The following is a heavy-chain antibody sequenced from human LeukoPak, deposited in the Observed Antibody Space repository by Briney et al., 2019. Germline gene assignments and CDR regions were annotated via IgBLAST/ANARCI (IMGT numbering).Heavy chain of an antibody. D-gene: IGHD2-21*02. CDR3: AKDFGRGWGLLPQYYFDF. CDR2: IWFDGSNK. Sequence: GGSLILSCAASGFTFSSYDMHWVRQAPGKGLEWVAIIWFDGSNKYYTDSVKGRFAISRDNSKNTLYLQMNSLRAEDSAVYYCAKDFGRGWGLLPQYYFDFWGQGTLVTVSS. CDR1: GFTFSSYD. V-gene: IGHV3-33*06. J-gene: IGHJ4*02.